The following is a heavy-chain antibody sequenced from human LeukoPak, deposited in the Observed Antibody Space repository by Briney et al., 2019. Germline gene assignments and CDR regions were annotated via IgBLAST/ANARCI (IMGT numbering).Heavy chain of an antibody. D-gene: IGHD4-11*01. J-gene: IGHJ4*02. CDR1: GFTFSSYW. V-gene: IGHV3-74*01. CDR3: ARDGPNENSNSLFDY. Sequence: PGGSLRLSCAASGFTFSSYWMHWVRQAPGKGLVWVSRINSDGSNTNYADSVKGRFTMSRDNAKNTLFLQMNSLRAEDTAVYYCARDGPNENSNSLFDYWGQGTLVTVSS. CDR2: INSDGSNT.